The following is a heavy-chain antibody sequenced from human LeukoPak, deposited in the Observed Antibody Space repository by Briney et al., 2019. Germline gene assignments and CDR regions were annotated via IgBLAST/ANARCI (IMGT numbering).Heavy chain of an antibody. CDR2: FDPEDGET. Sequence: ASVKVSCKVSGYTLTELSMHWVRQAPGKGLAGMGGFDPEDGETIYAQKFQGRVTMTEDTSTDTAYMELSSLRSEDTAVYYCATDRGCSSTSCYSWNAFDIWGQGTMVTVSS. J-gene: IGHJ3*02. CDR1: GYTLTELS. D-gene: IGHD2-2*01. CDR3: ATDRGCSSTSCYSWNAFDI. V-gene: IGHV1-24*01.